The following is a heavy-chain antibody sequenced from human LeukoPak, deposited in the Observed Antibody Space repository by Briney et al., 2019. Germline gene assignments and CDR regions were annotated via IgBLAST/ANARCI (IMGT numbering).Heavy chain of an antibody. CDR3: AKNNGGSGYSAANY. D-gene: IGHD2-15*01. V-gene: IGHV3-23*01. CDR2: ITAGGGTT. J-gene: IGHJ4*02. CDR1: GFTFSSYA. Sequence: PSGGSLILSCAASGFTFSSYAMTWVRQAPGKGPEWVSSITAGGGTTYYAESVKGRFTISRDNSKTTLYVQMNSLRAEDTAVYFCAKNNGGSGYSAANYWGQGTLVIVSS.